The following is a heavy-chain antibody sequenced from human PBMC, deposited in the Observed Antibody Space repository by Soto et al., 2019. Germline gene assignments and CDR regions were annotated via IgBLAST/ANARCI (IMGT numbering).Heavy chain of an antibody. Sequence: GGSLRLSCATSGFTVSSNYMSWVRQAPGKGLEWVSVIYSGGSTYYADSVKGRFTISRDNSKNTLYLQMNSLRAEDTAVYYCARVSKDASDIWGQGTMVTVSS. CDR2: IYSGGST. J-gene: IGHJ3*02. CDR3: ARVSKDASDI. V-gene: IGHV3-53*01. CDR1: GFTVSSNY.